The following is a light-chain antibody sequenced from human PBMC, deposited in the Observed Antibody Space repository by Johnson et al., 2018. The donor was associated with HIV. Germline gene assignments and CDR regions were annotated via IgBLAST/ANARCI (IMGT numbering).Light chain of an antibody. CDR1: SSNIGNNY. CDR3: GTWDSSLSGNV. V-gene: IGLV1-51*01. CDR2: DNN. J-gene: IGLJ1*01. Sequence: QSALTQPPSVSAAPGQKVTISCSGSSSNIGNNYVSWYQQLPGTAPKLLIYDNNKRPSGIPDRFSGSKSGTSATLGITGLQTGDEADYYCGTWDSSLSGNVSGTGTKVTVL.